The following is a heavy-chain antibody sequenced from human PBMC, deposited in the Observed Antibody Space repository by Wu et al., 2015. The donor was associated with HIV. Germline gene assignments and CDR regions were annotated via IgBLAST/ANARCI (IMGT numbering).Heavy chain of an antibody. J-gene: IGHJ5*02. CDR1: GFTFVGYY. V-gene: IGHV1-2*02. CDR2: INPNTGGT. CDR3: ATWKGRGSYVRGGVPDP. Sequence: QVHLVQSAAEVKRPGASVKVSCKASGFTFVGYYVHWVRQAPGQGLEWMGWINPNTGGTDYGQKFQGRISMTRDTSITTVYMELNRLGSDDTAMYFCATWKGRGSYVRGGVPDPWGQGNPGHRLL. D-gene: IGHD1-26*01.